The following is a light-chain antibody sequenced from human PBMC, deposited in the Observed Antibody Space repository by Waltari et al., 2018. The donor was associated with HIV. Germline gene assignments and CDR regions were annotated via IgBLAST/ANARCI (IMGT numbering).Light chain of an antibody. Sequence: EFVLTQSPGTLSLSPGERSTLSCRASQSVSSTYFGWYQQKPGQAPRLLIYAASSRATGIPDRFSGSGSGTDFTLTISRLEREDFAVYYCQQYSSSFPATFGGGTKVEIK. CDR1: QSVSSTY. CDR2: AAS. CDR3: QQYSSSFPAT. V-gene: IGKV3-20*01. J-gene: IGKJ4*01.